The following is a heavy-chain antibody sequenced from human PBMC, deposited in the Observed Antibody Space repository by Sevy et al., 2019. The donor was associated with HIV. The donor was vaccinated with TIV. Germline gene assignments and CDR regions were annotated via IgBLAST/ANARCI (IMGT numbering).Heavy chain of an antibody. CDR1: GFTFSSYG. J-gene: IGHJ4*02. Sequence: GSLRLSCAASGFTFSSYGMHWVRQAPGKGLEWVAVIWYDGSNKYYADSVKGRFTISRDNSKNTLYLQMNSLRAEDTAVYYCARGERMEWLLRQNFDYWGQGTLVTVSS. V-gene: IGHV3-33*01. CDR2: IWYDGSNK. CDR3: ARGERMEWLLRQNFDY. D-gene: IGHD3-3*01.